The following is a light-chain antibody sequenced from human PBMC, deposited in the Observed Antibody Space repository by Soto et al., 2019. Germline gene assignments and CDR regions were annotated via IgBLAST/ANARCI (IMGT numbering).Light chain of an antibody. V-gene: IGLV3-1*01. CDR1: KLGDGF. CDR2: QDN. J-gene: IGLJ3*02. CDR3: QAWDRTNSWV. Sequence: SYELTQPPSVSVSPGQTASVTCSGDKLGDGFASWYQQKSGQSPVLVIYQDNKRPSGIPERFSGSNSGNTATLTISGTQAMDEAAYYCQAWDRTNSWVFGGGTQLTVL.